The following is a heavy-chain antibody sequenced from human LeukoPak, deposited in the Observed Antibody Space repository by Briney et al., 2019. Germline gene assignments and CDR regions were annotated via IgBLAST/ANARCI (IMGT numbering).Heavy chain of an antibody. CDR1: GYSFTSYW. Sequence: GESLKISCKGSGYSFTSYWIGWVRQMPGKDLEWMGIIYPGDSEARYSPSFRAQVTISADKSINTAYLQWSSLKASDTAMYYCARCKAVAGTINAFDFWGQGTMVTVSS. CDR3: ARCKAVAGTINAFDF. D-gene: IGHD6-19*01. CDR2: IYPGDSEA. V-gene: IGHV5-51*01. J-gene: IGHJ3*01.